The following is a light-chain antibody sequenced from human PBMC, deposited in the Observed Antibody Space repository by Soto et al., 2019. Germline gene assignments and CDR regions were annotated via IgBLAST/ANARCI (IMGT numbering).Light chain of an antibody. J-gene: IGKJ1*01. V-gene: IGKV1-6*02. CDR2: GAS. CDR3: LQDDDYPRT. Sequence: AIQMTQSPSSLYASVGDRLIITCRASEDIGRELGWYQHRPGTAPKLLIYGASRLESGVPSRFSASGSGTYFTLVINNMQPEDCATYYCLQDDDYPRTFGQGTKV. CDR1: EDIGRE.